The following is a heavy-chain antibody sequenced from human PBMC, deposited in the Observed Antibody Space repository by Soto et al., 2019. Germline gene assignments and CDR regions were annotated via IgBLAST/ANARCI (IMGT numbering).Heavy chain of an antibody. V-gene: IGHV3-23*01. CDR3: AKDDIAGDGLWLVSD. Sequence: DVQLLESGGGLVQPGGSLRLSGVASGFTFSKYARIWVRQAPGKGQEWVSGITGSGNTIEYADSVKGRFSISRDNSKNTVDLQMNSLRAEDTAMYYCAKDDIAGDGLWLVSDWGQGTLVTVS. CDR2: ITGSGNTI. CDR1: GFTFSKYA. J-gene: IGHJ4*02. D-gene: IGHD2-21*02.